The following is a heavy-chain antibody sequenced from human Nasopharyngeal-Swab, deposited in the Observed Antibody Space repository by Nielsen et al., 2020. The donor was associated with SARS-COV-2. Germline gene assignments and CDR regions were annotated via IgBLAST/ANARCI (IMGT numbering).Heavy chain of an antibody. V-gene: IGHV3-74*01. D-gene: IGHD3-16*02. CDR3: AKDRNDYIWGSYRLTFDY. J-gene: IGHJ4*02. Sequence: VRQAPGKGLVWVSRINSDGSSTSYADSVKGRFTISRDNAKNTLYLQMNSLRAEDTDVYYCAKDRNDYIWGSYRLTFDYWGQGTLVTVSS. CDR2: INSDGSST.